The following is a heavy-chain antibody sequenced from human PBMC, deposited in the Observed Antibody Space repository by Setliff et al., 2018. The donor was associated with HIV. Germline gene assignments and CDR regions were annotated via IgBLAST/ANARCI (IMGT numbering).Heavy chain of an antibody. V-gene: IGHV3-9*01. CDR1: GFTFDDYA. D-gene: IGHD6-6*01. CDR2: ISWNSGSI. Sequence: GGSLRLSCTASGFTFDDYAMHWVRQAPGKGLEWVSGISWNSGSIGYADSVKGRFTISRDNAKNSLYLQMNSLKTEDTGVYYCTRDRTEHLVFVNYYYYMDVWGKGTTVTVSS. J-gene: IGHJ6*03. CDR3: TRDRTEHLVFVNYYYYMDV.